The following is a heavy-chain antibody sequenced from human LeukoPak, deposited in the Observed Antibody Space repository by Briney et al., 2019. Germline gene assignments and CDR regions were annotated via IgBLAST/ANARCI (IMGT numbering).Heavy chain of an antibody. D-gene: IGHD6-13*01. CDR1: GGSISSYY. CDR2: IYYSGST. CDR3: ARVIAAAGTVDYGMDV. J-gene: IGHJ6*02. Sequence: PSETLSLTCTVSGGSISSYYWSWIRQPPGKGLEWIGYIYYSGSTNYNPSLKSRVTISVDTSKNQFSLKLSSVTAADTAVYYCARVIAAAGTVDYGMDVWGQGTTVTVSS. V-gene: IGHV4-59*01.